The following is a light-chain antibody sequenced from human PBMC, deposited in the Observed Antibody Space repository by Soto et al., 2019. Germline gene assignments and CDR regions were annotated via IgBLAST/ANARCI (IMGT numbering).Light chain of an antibody. J-gene: IGKJ1*01. V-gene: IGKV1-5*01. Sequence: IQLTQSPSSLSASVGDIVTINFRASQSLNRWLACYQQTPGKAPKLLIYDASSLQSGVPPRFSGSGSGTEFTLTIRSLQPDDIATYYCQQYSSYSAWTFGEGTKVDI. CDR2: DAS. CDR3: QQYSSYSAWT. CDR1: QSLNRW.